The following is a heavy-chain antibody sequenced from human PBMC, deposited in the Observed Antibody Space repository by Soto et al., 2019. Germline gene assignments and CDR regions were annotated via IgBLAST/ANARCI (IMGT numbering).Heavy chain of an antibody. D-gene: IGHD3-10*01. CDR1: GFSLRDHA. V-gene: IGHV3-23*01. J-gene: IGHJ4*02. Sequence: LQSGGGVVQPGESLRLSCAASGFSLRDHALSWVRQAAGGGLEWVSGISGSEDRTNYADFVRGRFIISKDRAKNTLYLDMSGLRVDDKAVYFCGRTYTGGWGQGTLVTVSS. CDR3: GRTYTGG. CDR2: ISGSEDRT.